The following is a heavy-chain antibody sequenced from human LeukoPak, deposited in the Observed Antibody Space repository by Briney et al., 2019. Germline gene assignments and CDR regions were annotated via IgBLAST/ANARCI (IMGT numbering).Heavy chain of an antibody. CDR2: MYYSGGT. CDR1: GFTVSTNY. V-gene: IGHV4-59*02. CDR3: TRRCKDAYTLYCFDY. D-gene: IGHD5-24*01. J-gene: IGHJ4*02. Sequence: PGGSLRLSCAASGFTVSTNYMSWIREPPGKGLEWIGHMYYSGGTNYNPSLKSRVTISVDTSKNQFSLKLSSVTAADTAVYYCTRRCKDAYTLYCFDYWGQGTLVTVSS.